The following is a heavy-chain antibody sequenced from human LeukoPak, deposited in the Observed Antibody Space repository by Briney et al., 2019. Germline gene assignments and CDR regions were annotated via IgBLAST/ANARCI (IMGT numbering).Heavy chain of an antibody. CDR2: ISSSGSTI. V-gene: IGHV3-11*01. CDR3: ARGKYSFDY. Sequence: PGGSLRLSCAASGFTFSDSYMSWIRQAPGKGLEYISYISSSGSTIYYADSVKGRFTLSRDNAKNSLSLEMNSLRAEDTAVYYCARGKYSFDYWGKGTLATVSS. J-gene: IGHJ4*02. CDR1: GFTFSDSY.